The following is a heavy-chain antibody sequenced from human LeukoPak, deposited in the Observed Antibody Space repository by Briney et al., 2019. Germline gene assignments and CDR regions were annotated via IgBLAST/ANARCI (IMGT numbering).Heavy chain of an antibody. J-gene: IGHJ4*02. D-gene: IGHD3-22*01. CDR1: GYTLTELS. V-gene: IGHV1-24*01. CDR2: FDPEDGET. CDR3: ATGDSSGYLGPYGD. Sequence: ASVKVSCKVSGYTLTELSKHWVRQAPGKGLEWMGGFDPEDGETIYAQKFQGRVTMTEDTSTDTAYMELSSLRSEDTAVYYCATGDSSGYLGPYGDWGQGTLVTVSS.